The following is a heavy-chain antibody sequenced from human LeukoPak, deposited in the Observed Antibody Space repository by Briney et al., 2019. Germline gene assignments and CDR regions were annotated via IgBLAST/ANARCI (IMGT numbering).Heavy chain of an antibody. CDR3: AKRGGYETMAAFDY. J-gene: IGHJ4*02. CDR1: GFTFSSYA. CDR2: FSSNGVNT. D-gene: IGHD3-10*01. V-gene: IGHV3-23*01. Sequence: GGSLRLSCAASGFTFSSYAMSWVRQAPGKGLEWVSAFSSNGVNTYYADSVKGRFTVSRDNSKNTLYLQMNSVRAEDTAVYYCAKRGGYETMAAFDYWGQGTLVTVSS.